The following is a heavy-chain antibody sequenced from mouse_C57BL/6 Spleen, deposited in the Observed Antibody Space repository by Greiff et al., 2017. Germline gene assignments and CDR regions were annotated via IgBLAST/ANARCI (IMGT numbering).Heavy chain of an antibody. V-gene: IGHV1-76*01. CDR3: AREGKVATDYFDY. Sequence: VQLQQSGAELVRPGASVKLSCKASGYTFTDYYINWVKQRPGQGLEWIARIYPGSGNTYYNEKFKGKATLTAEKSSSTAYMQLSSLTSEDSAVYFCAREGKVATDYFDYWGQGTTLTVSS. J-gene: IGHJ2*01. CDR2: IYPGSGNT. D-gene: IGHD1-1*01. CDR1: GYTFTDYY.